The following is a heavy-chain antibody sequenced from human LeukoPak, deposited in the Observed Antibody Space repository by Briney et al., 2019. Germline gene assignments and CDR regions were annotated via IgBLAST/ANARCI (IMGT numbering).Heavy chain of an antibody. Sequence: ASVKVSCKASGYTFTGYYMHWVRQAPGQGLEWKGWINPNSGGTNYAQKFQGRVTMTRDTSISTAYMELSRLRSDDTAVYYCAREPEVRYFDWLLRSDSAFDIWGQGTMVTVSS. J-gene: IGHJ3*02. CDR1: GYTFTGYY. D-gene: IGHD3-9*01. CDR2: INPNSGGT. V-gene: IGHV1-2*02. CDR3: AREPEVRYFDWLLRSDSAFDI.